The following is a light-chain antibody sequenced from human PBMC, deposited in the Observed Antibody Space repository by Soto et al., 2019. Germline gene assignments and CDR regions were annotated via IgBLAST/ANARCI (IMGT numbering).Light chain of an antibody. J-gene: IGKJ1*01. Sequence: EIVLTQSPGTLSLSPGERATLSCRSSQSVSSNYLAWYQQKPDQAPRLVIYDVSGRATGIPDRFSGSGSGTDFTLSISRLETEDFAVYYCQQYGRSPTFGPGTKVEIK. V-gene: IGKV3-20*01. CDR2: DVS. CDR1: QSVSSNY. CDR3: QQYGRSPT.